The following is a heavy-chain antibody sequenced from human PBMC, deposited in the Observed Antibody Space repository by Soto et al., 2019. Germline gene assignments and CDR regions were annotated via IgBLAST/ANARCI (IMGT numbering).Heavy chain of an antibody. D-gene: IGHD5-18*01. CDR2: INHSGST. V-gene: IGHV4-34*01. CDR1: GGSFSGYY. Sequence: SETLSLTCAVYGGSFSGYYWSWIRQPPGKGLEWIGEINHSGSTNYNPSLKSRVTISVDTSKNQFSLKLSSVTAADTAVYYCARDGPAGGLLTGGYSPRVLIRFDPWGQGTLVTVSS. CDR3: ARDGPAGGLLTGGYSPRVLIRFDP. J-gene: IGHJ5*02.